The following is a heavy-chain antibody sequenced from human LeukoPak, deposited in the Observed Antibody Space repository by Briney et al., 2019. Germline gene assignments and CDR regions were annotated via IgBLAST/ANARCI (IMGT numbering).Heavy chain of an antibody. CDR1: GYTFTSYD. D-gene: IGHD6-19*01. CDR2: MNPNSGNT. Sequence: ASVKVSCKASGYTFTSYDINWVRQATGQGLEWMGWMNPNSGNTGYAQKFQGRVTITRNTSISTAYMYLSSLRSDDTAVYYCARRAVAYYYYYYMDVWGKGTTVTVSS. CDR3: ARRAVAYYYYYYMDV. V-gene: IGHV1-8*03. J-gene: IGHJ6*03.